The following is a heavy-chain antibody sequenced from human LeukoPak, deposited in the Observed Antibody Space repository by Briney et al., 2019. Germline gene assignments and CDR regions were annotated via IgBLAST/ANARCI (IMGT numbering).Heavy chain of an antibody. CDR1: SVSISSGGYY. V-gene: IGHV4-34*01. J-gene: IGHJ4*02. CDR3: ARGQDDYYLDY. D-gene: IGHD2-21*02. CDR2: INHSGGT. Sequence: PSETLSLICAVSSVSISSGGYYWSWIRQPPGKGLEWIGEINHSGGTNHNPSLKSRVTISVDTSKNQFSLKLSSVTAADTAVYYCARGQDDYYLDYWGQGTLVTVSS.